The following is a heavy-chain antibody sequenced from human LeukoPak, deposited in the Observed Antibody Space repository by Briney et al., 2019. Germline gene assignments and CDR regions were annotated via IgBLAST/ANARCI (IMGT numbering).Heavy chain of an antibody. CDR3: ARRVRSSSWYFGC. Sequence: SETLSLTCTVSGGSISSYYWSWIRQPPGKGLEWIGYIYYSGSTNYNPSLKSRVTISVDTSKNQFSLKLSSVTAADTAVYYCARRVRSSSWYFGCWGQGTLVTVSS. CDR1: GGSISSYY. D-gene: IGHD6-13*01. J-gene: IGHJ4*02. CDR2: IYYSGST. V-gene: IGHV4-59*08.